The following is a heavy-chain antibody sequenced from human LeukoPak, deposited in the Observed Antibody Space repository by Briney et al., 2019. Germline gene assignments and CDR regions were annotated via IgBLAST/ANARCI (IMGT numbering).Heavy chain of an antibody. Sequence: VASVKVSCKASGYTFTGYYRHWVRQAPGQGREWMGWINPNSGGTNYAQKFQGRVTMTRDTSISTAYMDLSRLRSDDTAVYYCARVLGHYYYYYGMDVWGQGTTVTVSS. J-gene: IGHJ6*02. CDR1: GYTFTGYY. V-gene: IGHV1-2*02. CDR2: INPNSGGT. CDR3: ARVLGHYYYYYGMDV.